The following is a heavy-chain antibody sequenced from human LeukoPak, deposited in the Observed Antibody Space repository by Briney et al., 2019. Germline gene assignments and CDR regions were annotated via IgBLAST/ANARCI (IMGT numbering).Heavy chain of an antibody. CDR3: ARGRPETEVTDNYYFDY. Sequence: SQTLSLTCTVSGGSISSGDYSWSWIRQPPGKGLEWIGYIYYSGSTYYNPSLKSRVTISVDTSKNQFSLKLSSVTAADTAVYYCARGRPETEVTDNYYFDYWGQGTLVTVSS. CDR1: GGSISSGDYS. D-gene: IGHD1-14*01. CDR2: IYYSGST. V-gene: IGHV4-30-4*01. J-gene: IGHJ4*02.